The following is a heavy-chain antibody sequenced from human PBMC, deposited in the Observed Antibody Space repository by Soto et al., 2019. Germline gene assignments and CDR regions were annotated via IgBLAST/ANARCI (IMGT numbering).Heavy chain of an antibody. Sequence: QVQLVESGGGLVKPGGSLRLSCAASGFNFSDYYMSWIRQAPGKGLEWVSYISGSGRIIYYADSVKGRFSVSRDNGKNSLYLQVNSLRAEDRAVDWCSRHEDDGDNGYGMDVWGQGTTVIVSS. CDR3: SRHEDDGDNGYGMDV. D-gene: IGHD4-17*01. CDR2: ISGSGRII. V-gene: IGHV3-11*01. CDR1: GFNFSDYY. J-gene: IGHJ6*02.